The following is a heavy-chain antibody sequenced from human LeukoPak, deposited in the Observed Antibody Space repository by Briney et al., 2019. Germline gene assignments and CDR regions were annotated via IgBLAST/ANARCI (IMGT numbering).Heavy chain of an antibody. CDR2: ISGSGVST. CDR3: AKDPYSGSYFDY. V-gene: IGHV3-23*01. J-gene: IGHJ4*02. Sequence: GGSLRLSCAASGFTFSSYAMSCVRQAPGKGLEWVSAISGSGVSTYYADSVKGRFTISRDNSKNTLYLQMNSLRAEDTAVYYCAKDPYSGSYFDYWGQGTLVTVSS. D-gene: IGHD1-26*01. CDR1: GFTFSSYA.